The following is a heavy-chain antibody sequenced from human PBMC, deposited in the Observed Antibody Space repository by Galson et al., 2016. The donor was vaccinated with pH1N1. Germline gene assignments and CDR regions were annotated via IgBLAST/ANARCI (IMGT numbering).Heavy chain of an antibody. CDR3: SPFRWAHNWFDT. V-gene: IGHV1-69*13. D-gene: IGHD3-3*02. J-gene: IGHJ5*02. Sequence: SVKVSCKASGGILNKYAITWVRQAPGQGLEWMGRIIPFFRTTKYTQKLQGRVTITADESTTKIYLEMSSLRAEDTAQYYCSPFRWAHNWFDTWGQGSLVIVSS. CDR1: GGILNKYA. CDR2: IIPFFRTT.